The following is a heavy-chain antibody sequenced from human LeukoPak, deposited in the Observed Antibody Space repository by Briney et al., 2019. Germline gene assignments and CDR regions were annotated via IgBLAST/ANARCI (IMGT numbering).Heavy chain of an antibody. Sequence: GGSLRLSCAASGFTFSSYSMNWVRQAPGKGLEWVSSISSSSSYIYYADSVRGRFTISRDSAKNSLYLQMNSLRAEDTAVYYCARPLQTYYYGMDVWGQGTTVTVSS. CDR2: ISSSSSYI. CDR3: ARPLQTYYYGMDV. J-gene: IGHJ6*02. CDR1: GFTFSSYS. V-gene: IGHV3-21*01.